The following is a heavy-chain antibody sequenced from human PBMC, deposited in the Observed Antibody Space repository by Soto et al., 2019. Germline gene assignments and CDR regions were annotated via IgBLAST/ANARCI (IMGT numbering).Heavy chain of an antibody. Sequence: SETLSLTCTVSGGSIRSYYWTWIRQPPGKGLEWLGYIFYSGSTFYNPSLKSRVTISIHTSKSQFSLQLTSVTAADTAVYYCARGAADTDMVDSWGQGPLVTVYS. CDR3: ARGAADTDMVDS. CDR2: IFYSGST. V-gene: IGHV4-59*01. D-gene: IGHD5-18*01. CDR1: GGSIRSYY. J-gene: IGHJ4*02.